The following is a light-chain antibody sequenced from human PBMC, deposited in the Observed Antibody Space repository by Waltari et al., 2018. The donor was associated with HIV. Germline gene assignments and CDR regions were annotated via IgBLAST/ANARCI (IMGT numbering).Light chain of an antibody. CDR1: QSISSH. CDR2: AAS. J-gene: IGKJ2*01. Sequence: DIQMTQSPSSLSASVGDRVTITCRASQSISSHLNWYQENPGKAPKALIYAASSLQSEVPSRCSGSGSGTDFTLIISNLQPEDFATYYCQQSYITPYTFGQGTKLEI. V-gene: IGKV1-39*01. CDR3: QQSYITPYT.